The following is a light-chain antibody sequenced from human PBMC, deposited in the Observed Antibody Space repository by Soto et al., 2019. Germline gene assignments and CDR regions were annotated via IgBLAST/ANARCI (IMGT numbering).Light chain of an antibody. V-gene: IGKV3-11*01. CDR3: QHRGRWPRT. Sequence: EIVLTQSPATLSLSPGERATLSCRASQSVNDYLAWYQQKPGQAPRLLIYGASNSATGIPVRFSGSGSGTDFTLTISSLEPEDFAVYYGQHRGRWPRTFGQGTKLEIK. CDR1: QSVNDY. J-gene: IGKJ2*01. CDR2: GAS.